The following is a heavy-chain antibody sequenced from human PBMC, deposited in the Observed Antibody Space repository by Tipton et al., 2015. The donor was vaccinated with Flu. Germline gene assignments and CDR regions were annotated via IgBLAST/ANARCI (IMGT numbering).Heavy chain of an antibody. Sequence: TLSLTCTVSGGSISSSRYYWGWIRQPPGKGLEWIGSIYHSGTAYYNPSLKSRVTISVDTSKNQFSLKLSSATAADTAVYYCARGPLLDLWGRGTLVTVSS. D-gene: IGHD5/OR15-5a*01. V-gene: IGHV4-39*07. CDR2: IYHSGTA. J-gene: IGHJ2*01. CDR1: GGSISSSRYY. CDR3: ARGPLLDL.